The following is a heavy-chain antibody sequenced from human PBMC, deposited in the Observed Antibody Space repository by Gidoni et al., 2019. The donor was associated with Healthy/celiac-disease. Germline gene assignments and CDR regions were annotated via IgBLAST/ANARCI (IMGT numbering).Heavy chain of an antibody. D-gene: IGHD2-2*01. CDR2: ISGSGVST. V-gene: IGHV3-23*01. CDR1: GFTFSSYA. CDR3: AKDPWATADPRGFDY. Sequence: VQLLEFGGGLVQPGGSLRLSCAASGFTFSSYAMSWVRQAPGKGLEWVSAISGSGVSTYYADSVKGRFTISRDNSKNTLYLQMNSLRAEDTAVYYCAKDPWATADPRGFDYWGQGTLVTVSS. J-gene: IGHJ4*02.